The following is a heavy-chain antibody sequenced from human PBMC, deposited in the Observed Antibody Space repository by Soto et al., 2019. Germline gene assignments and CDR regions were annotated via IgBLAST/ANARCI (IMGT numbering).Heavy chain of an antibody. CDR2: IIPMLGVR. D-gene: IGHD2-2*01. V-gene: IGHV1-69*02. CDR1: GGTFSTYS. Sequence: QVQLVQSGAEVKKTGSSVKVSCKDSGGTFSTYSTFWVRQAPGQGLEWMGRIIPMLGVRNYAQRFQDRVTIIADKSTATVHMELSSLRSEDTALYYCTIGSWSAEVFDIGGQGTMVSVSS. J-gene: IGHJ3*02. CDR3: TIGSWSAEVFDI.